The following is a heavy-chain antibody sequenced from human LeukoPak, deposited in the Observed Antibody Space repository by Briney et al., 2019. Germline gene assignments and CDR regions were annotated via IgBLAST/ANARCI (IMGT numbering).Heavy chain of an antibody. V-gene: IGHV3-66*01. D-gene: IGHD3-16*01. CDR1: GFTVSSNY. Sequence: GGSLRLSCAASGFTVSSNYMSWVRQAPGKGREWVSFIYSGGSTYYADCVKGRFSISRDNSKNRLYFQMNSSRAMNTAVNYCSRRAGGLARSNWFDPWRQGTLVTVSS. CDR3: SRRAGGLARSNWFDP. CDR2: IYSGGST. J-gene: IGHJ5*02.